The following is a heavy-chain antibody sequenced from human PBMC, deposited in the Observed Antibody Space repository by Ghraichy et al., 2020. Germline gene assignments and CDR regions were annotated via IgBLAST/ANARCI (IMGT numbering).Heavy chain of an antibody. J-gene: IGHJ6*03. CDR3: ARAGGYCSGGSCYSWVYYMDV. CDR1: GFTFSSYS. V-gene: IGHV3-48*01. Sequence: GSLNISCAASGFTFSSYSMNWVRQAPGKGLEWVSYISSSSSTIYYADSVKGRFTISRDNAKNSLYLQMNSLRAEDTAVYYCARAGGYCSGGSCYSWVYYMDVWGKGTTVTVSS. CDR2: ISSSSSTI. D-gene: IGHD2-15*01.